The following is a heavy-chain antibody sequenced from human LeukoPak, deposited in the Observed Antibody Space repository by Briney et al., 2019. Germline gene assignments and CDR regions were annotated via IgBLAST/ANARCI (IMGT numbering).Heavy chain of an antibody. CDR2: FYRTS. D-gene: IGHD4-17*01. CDR1: GGSISGDYSY. J-gene: IGHJ4*02. V-gene: IGHV4-39*01. Sequence: PSETLSPTCNVSGGSISGDYSYWGWIRQPPGKGLEWIGTFYRTSYYNPSLKSRVTISVDTSKNQFSLKLTSVTAADTALYFCARHTYGVGLRYWGPGTLVTVSS. CDR3: ARHTYGVGLRY.